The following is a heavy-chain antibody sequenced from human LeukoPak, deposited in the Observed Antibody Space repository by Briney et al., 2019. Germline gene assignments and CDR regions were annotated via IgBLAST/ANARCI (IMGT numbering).Heavy chain of an antibody. D-gene: IGHD6-19*01. CDR2: IYYSGST. CDR3: ATNSVIAVAKFDY. CDR1: GGSISNYY. J-gene: IGHJ4*02. V-gene: IGHV4-59*12. Sequence: SETLSLTCTVSGGSISNYYWSWIRQPPGKGLEWIGYIYYSGSTNYNPSLKSRVTISVDTSKNQFSLKLSSVTAADTAVYYCATNSVIAVAKFDYWGQGTLVTVSS.